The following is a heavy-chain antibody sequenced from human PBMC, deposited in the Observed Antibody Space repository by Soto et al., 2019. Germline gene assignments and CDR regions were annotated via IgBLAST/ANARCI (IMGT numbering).Heavy chain of an antibody. Sequence: SETLSLTCTVSGGSISSGGYYWSWIRQHPGEGLEWIGYIYYSGSTYYNPSLKSRVTISVDTSKNQFSLKLSSVTAADTAVYYCASRPREGYYRYYYYMDVWGKGTTVTVSS. V-gene: IGHV4-31*03. D-gene: IGHD3-3*01. CDR1: GGSISSGGYY. CDR2: IYYSGST. J-gene: IGHJ6*03. CDR3: ASRPREGYYRYYYYMDV.